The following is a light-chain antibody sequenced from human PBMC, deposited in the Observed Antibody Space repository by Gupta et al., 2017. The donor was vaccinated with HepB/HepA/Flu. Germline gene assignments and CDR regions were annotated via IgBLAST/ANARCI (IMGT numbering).Light chain of an antibody. J-gene: IGKJ3*01. CDR3: QYYGSSTPGFT. CDR2: GSS. V-gene: IGKV3-20*01. Sequence: IVLTQSPGTLSLSPGERATLSCRASQSVSSSYLSLYQQKPGQAPRLLIYGSSSRATGIPDRFSFSGSGTDFTLTISILEPEDFAVYYCQYYGSSTPGFTFGPGTKVDIK. CDR1: QSVSSSY.